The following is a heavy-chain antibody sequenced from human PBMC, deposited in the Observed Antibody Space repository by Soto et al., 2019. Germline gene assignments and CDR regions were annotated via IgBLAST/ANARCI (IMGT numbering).Heavy chain of an antibody. J-gene: IGHJ6*02. D-gene: IGHD1-26*01. Sequence: GGSLRLSCAASGFTFSSYGMHWVRQAPGKVLEWVAVIWYDGSNKYYADSVKGRFTISRDNSKNTLYLQMNSLRAEDTAVYYCARGLGSSGGMDVWGQGTTVTVSS. CDR3: ARGLGSSGGMDV. CDR1: GFTFSSYG. V-gene: IGHV3-33*01. CDR2: IWYDGSNK.